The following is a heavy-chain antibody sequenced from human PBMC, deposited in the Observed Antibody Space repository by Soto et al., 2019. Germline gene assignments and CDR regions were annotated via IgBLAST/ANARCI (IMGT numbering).Heavy chain of an antibody. CDR3: ARGITIFGAVNYYYYGMDV. CDR2: IYYSGST. J-gene: IGHJ6*02. D-gene: IGHD3-3*01. Sequence: SETLSLTCTVSGGSISSGGYYWGWIRQHPGKGLEWIGYIYYSGSTYYNPSLKSRVTISVDTSKNQFSLKLSSVTAADTAVYYCARGITIFGAVNYYYYGMDVWGQGTTVTVSS. V-gene: IGHV4-31*03. CDR1: GGSISSGGYY.